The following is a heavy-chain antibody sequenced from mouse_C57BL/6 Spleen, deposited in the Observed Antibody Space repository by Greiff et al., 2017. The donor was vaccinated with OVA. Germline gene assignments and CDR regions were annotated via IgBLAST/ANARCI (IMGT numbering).Heavy chain of an antibody. CDR1: GYTFTSYW. Sequence: QVQLQQPGAELVRPGSSVKLSCKASGYTFTSYWMHWVKQRPIQGLEWIGNIDPSDSETHYNQKFKDKATLTVDKSSSTAYMQLSSLTSEDSAVYYCARRAIITTVVAEEAMDYWGQGTSVTVSS. J-gene: IGHJ4*01. CDR3: ARRAIITTVVAEEAMDY. V-gene: IGHV1-52*01. D-gene: IGHD1-1*01. CDR2: IDPSDSET.